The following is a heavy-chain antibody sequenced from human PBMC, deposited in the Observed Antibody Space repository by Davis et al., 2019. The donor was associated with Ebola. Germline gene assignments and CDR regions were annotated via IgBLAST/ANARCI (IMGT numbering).Heavy chain of an antibody. CDR2: INHSGST. D-gene: IGHD4-17*01. CDR1: GGSFSGYY. CDR3: ARTTDGATDFDP. J-gene: IGHJ5*02. V-gene: IGHV4-34*01. Sequence: SETLSLTCAVYGGSFSGYYWNWIRQPPGKGLEWIGEINHSGSTNYNPSLKSRVTISVDTSKNQFSLKLSSVTAADTAVYYCARTTDGATDFDPWGQGTLVTVSS.